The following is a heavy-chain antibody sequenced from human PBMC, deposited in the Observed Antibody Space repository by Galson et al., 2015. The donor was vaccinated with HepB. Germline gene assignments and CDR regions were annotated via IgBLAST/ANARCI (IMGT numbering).Heavy chain of an antibody. CDR1: GFTFSNAW. J-gene: IGHJ6*02. CDR3: ASGPAAAGSLQFYYYDMDV. D-gene: IGHD6-13*01. CDR2: IKRKTDGETT. Sequence: SLRLSCAASGFTFSNAWMTWVRQAPEKGLEWVGRIKRKTDGETTDYGAPVKGRFTISRDDSKNTAYLQMNSLKTEDTAVYYCASGPAAAGSLQFYYYDMDVWGQGTTVTVSS. V-gene: IGHV3-15*01.